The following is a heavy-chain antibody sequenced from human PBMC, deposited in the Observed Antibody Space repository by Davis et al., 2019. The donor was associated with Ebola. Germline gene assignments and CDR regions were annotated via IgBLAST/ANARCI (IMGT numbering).Heavy chain of an antibody. D-gene: IGHD6-19*01. CDR1: GGSFSGYY. CDR2: INPSGST. V-gene: IGHV4-34*01. Sequence: PSATLSLTCAVYGGSFSGYYWSWIRQLPGKGREWIGEINPSGSTNYNPSLKSRVTISVDTSKNQFSLKLSPVTAADTAVYYGARDRVAVAGTLDYWGQGTLVTVSS. CDR3: ARDRVAVAGTLDY. J-gene: IGHJ4*02.